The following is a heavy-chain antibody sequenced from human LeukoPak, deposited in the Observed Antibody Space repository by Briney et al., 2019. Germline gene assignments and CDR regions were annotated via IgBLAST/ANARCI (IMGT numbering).Heavy chain of an antibody. CDR2: ISSSGSTI. CDR3: ARALYYYDSRPANNDY. J-gene: IGHJ4*02. Sequence: GGSLRLSCAASGFTFSSYEMNWVHQAPGKGLEWVSYISSSGSTIYYADSVKGRFTISRDNAKNSLYLQMNSLRAEDTAVYYCARALYYYDSRPANNDYWGQGTLVTVSS. D-gene: IGHD3-22*01. CDR1: GFTFSSYE. V-gene: IGHV3-48*03.